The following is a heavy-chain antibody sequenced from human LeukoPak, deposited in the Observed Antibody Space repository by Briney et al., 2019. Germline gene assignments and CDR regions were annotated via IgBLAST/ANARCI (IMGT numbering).Heavy chain of an antibody. V-gene: IGHV1-8*01. CDR2: MHPNSGNT. CDR3: ARAFYDSSGYYYED. D-gene: IGHD3-22*01. Sequence: ASVTVSCKASGDTFTSYDINWVRQATGQGLEWMGWMHPNSGNTGYAQKFQDRVTMTRNTSISTVYMELSSLRFEDTAVYYCARAFYDSSGYYYEDWGQGTLVTVSS. J-gene: IGHJ4*02. CDR1: GDTFTSYD.